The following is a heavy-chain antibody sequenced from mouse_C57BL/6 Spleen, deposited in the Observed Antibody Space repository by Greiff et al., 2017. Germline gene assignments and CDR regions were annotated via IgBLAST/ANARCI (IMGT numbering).Heavy chain of an antibody. V-gene: IGHV1-50*01. CDR3: ARGDYYDYTWFAY. CDR1: GYTFTSYW. CDR2: IDPSDSYT. D-gene: IGHD2-4*01. J-gene: IGHJ3*01. Sequence: VQLQQPGAELVKPGASVKLSCKASGYTFTSYWMQWVKQRPGQGLEWIGEIDPSDSYTNYNQQFKGKATLTVDTSSSTAYMQLSSLTSEDSAVYYCARGDYYDYTWFAYWGQGTLVTVSA.